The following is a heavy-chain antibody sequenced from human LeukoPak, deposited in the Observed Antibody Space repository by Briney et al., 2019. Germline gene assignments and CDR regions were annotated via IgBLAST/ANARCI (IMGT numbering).Heavy chain of an antibody. Sequence: GSSVKVSCKASGGTFSSYAISWVRQAPGQGLEWMGRIIPILGIANYAQKFQGRVTITADKSTSTAYMELSSLRFEDTAVYYCARGAMYYYYGMDVWGQGTTVTVSS. J-gene: IGHJ6*02. V-gene: IGHV1-69*04. D-gene: IGHD5-18*01. CDR2: IIPILGIA. CDR1: GGTFSSYA. CDR3: ARGAMYYYYGMDV.